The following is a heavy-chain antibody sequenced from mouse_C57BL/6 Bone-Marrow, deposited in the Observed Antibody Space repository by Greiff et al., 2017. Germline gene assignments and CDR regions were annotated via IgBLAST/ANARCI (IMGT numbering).Heavy chain of an antibody. CDR1: GYTFTSYW. CDR3: ASEGSWCAY. CDR2: IDPSDIYT. V-gene: IGHV1-69*01. J-gene: IGHJ3*01. Sequence: QMPLKQPGAELVMPGASVKLSCKASGYTFTSYWMHWVKPRPGQGLEWIGEIDPSDIYTNYNQKFKGKSTLTVDKSSSTAYMQLSSLTSEDSAVYYCASEGSWCAYGRQGTMVTDFA.